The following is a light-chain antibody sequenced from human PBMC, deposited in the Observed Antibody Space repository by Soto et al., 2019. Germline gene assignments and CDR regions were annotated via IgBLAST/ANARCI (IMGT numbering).Light chain of an antibody. CDR3: QQANSFPFT. Sequence: DIQMTQSPSSVSASIGDRVTITCRASQIIGSWLAWYQQKPGIAPTLLIYAASSLQSGVPSRFSGSGSWSDFTLTITSLQAEDSATYYCQQANSFPFTFGPGTKVDIK. CDR2: AAS. V-gene: IGKV1-12*02. J-gene: IGKJ3*01. CDR1: QIIGSW.